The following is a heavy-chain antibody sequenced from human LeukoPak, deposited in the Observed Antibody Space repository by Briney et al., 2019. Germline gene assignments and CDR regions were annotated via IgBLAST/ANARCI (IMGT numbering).Heavy chain of an antibody. CDR1: GGSISSYW. Sequence: SSETLSLTCAVSGGSISSYWWSWVRQSPGKGLEWLGEIFHTGSTNYNPSLKSRVTVSVDPSRSQFSLKLSSVTAADTAVYYCVRNGYYSADYWGQGTLVTVSS. D-gene: IGHD3-22*01. CDR2: IFHTGST. V-gene: IGHV4-4*02. J-gene: IGHJ4*02. CDR3: VRNGYYSADY.